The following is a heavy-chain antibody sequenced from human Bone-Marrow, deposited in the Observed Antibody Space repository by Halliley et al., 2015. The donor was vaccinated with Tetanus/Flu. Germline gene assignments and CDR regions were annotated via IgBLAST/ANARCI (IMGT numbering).Heavy chain of an antibody. CDR2: ISSSSLNI. V-gene: IGHV3-21*01. CDR3: ARDLAFGVMPAHIDS. J-gene: IGHJ4*02. D-gene: IGHD3-10*01. Sequence: ISSSSLNIHYADSVKGRFTISRDNAKKSMYLQMNSLRGEDTAVYFCARDLAFGVMPAHIDSWGRGTLVAVSS.